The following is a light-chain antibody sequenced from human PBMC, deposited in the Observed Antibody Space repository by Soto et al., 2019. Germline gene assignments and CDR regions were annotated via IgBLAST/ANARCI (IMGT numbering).Light chain of an antibody. CDR1: QDISIY. J-gene: IGKJ4*01. V-gene: IGKV1-27*01. CDR2: AVS. CDR3: QKYNSDPPL. Sequence: DIQMTQSPSSLSASVRDRVTITCRASQDISIYLAWYQQRPGKLPKLLMYAVSTLQSGVPSRFSGSGSGTDFTLTISSLQPEDVATYYCQKYNSDPPLFGGGTKVEIK.